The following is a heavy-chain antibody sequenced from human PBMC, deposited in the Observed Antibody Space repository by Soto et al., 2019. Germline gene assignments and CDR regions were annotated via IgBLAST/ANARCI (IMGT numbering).Heavy chain of an antibody. J-gene: IGHJ4*02. V-gene: IGHV3-15*01. CDR3: TQDYPRSLTGY. CDR2: IKSKTDGGTT. CDR1: GFTFSNAW. Sequence: GGSLRLSCAASGFTFSNAWMSWVRQAPGKGLEWVGRIKSKTDGGTTDYAAPVKGRFTISRDDSKNTLYLQMNSLKTEDTAVYYCTQDYPRSLTGYWGQGTLVTVSS. D-gene: IGHD7-27*01.